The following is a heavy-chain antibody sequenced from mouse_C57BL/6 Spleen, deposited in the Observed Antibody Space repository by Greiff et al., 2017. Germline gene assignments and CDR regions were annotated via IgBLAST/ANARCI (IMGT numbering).Heavy chain of an antibody. J-gene: IGHJ2*01. Sequence: QVQLQQSGAELVKPGASVKMSCKASGYPFTNYCITWVKQRPGQGLEWIGDISPGSGSTNYNEKFKSKATLTVDTSSSTVYMKLSRLTSEVSAVYYCARDLDYGSTGFDYWGQGTTLTVSA. D-gene: IGHD1-1*01. V-gene: IGHV1-55*01. CDR1: GYPFTNYC. CDR2: ISPGSGST. CDR3: ARDLDYGSTGFDY.